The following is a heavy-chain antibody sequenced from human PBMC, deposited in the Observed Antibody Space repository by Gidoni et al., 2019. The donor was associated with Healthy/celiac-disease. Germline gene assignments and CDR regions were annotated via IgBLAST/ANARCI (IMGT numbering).Heavy chain of an antibody. Sequence: EVQLVESGGGLVKPGGSLRLSCAASGFTFSSYSMNWVRQAPGKGLEWVSSISSSSSYIYYADSVKGRFTISRDNAKNSLYLQMNSLRAEDTAVYYCARDGAGSSWSSYYYYGMDVWGQGTTVTVSS. V-gene: IGHV3-21*01. D-gene: IGHD6-13*01. CDR1: GFTFSSYS. CDR2: ISSSSSYI. CDR3: ARDGAGSSWSSYYYYGMDV. J-gene: IGHJ6*02.